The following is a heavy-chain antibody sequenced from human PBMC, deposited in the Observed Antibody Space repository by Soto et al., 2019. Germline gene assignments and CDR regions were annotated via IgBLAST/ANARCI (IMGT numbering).Heavy chain of an antibody. CDR3: ALNWNYGLDP. V-gene: IGHV3-30*03. CDR1: GITLSNYG. CDR2: ISSDGSNT. Sequence: EGSLSLSCSASGITLSNYGMHWVRQAPGKGLEWLAVISSDGSNTFYADSVKGRLTISRDNAKNSLYLQMNSLRAEDTAVYYCALNWNYGLDPWGQGTLVTVSS. D-gene: IGHD1-7*01. J-gene: IGHJ5*02.